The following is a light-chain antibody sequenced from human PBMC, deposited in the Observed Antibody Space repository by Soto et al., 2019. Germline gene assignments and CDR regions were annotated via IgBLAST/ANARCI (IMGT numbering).Light chain of an antibody. J-gene: IGKJ5*01. V-gene: IGKV1-5*01. Sequence: DIQMTQSPSTLSASVENRVTITCRASQSISSWLAWYQRKPGKAPKRLIYDASTLERGVPSRFSGTGSGTEFTLTISSLQPDDLASYYCQQYHTSSITFGQGTRLEIK. CDR1: QSISSW. CDR2: DAS. CDR3: QQYHTSSIT.